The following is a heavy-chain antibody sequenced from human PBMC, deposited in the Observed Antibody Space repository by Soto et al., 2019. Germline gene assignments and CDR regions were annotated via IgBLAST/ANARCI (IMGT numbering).Heavy chain of an antibody. CDR2: IIPNSGTT. CDR1: GGSVRNFV. CDR3: ARDLGGEATIRF. D-gene: IGHD3-16*01. Sequence: QVQLVQSGAEVKKPGSSVKVSCKASGGSVRNFVISWVRQAPGQGLEWMGGIIPNSGTTNYAQKFQGKVTITADESTSTAYMELSGLTSEDTSLYYCARDLGGEATIRFWGQGTLVTVSS. V-gene: IGHV1-69*01. J-gene: IGHJ4*02.